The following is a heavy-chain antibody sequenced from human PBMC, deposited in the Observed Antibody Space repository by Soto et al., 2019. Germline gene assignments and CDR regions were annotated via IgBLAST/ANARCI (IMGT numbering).Heavy chain of an antibody. Sequence: QVQLVESGGGVVQPGRSLRLSCAASGFTFSSYAMHWVRQAPGKGLEWVAVISYDGSNKYYADSVKGRFTISRDNSKNTLYLQMNSLRAEDTAVYYFARAMAPPRNWFDPWGQGTLVTVSS. V-gene: IGHV3-30-3*01. CDR1: GFTFSSYA. CDR2: ISYDGSNK. J-gene: IGHJ5*02. D-gene: IGHD2-8*01. CDR3: ARAMAPPRNWFDP.